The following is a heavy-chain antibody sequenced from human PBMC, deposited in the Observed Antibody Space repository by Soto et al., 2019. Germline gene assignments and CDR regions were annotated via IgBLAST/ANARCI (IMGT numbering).Heavy chain of an antibody. CDR1: GFTFSSYS. J-gene: IGHJ4*02. CDR3: ARMTCYYDSSGYCSN. V-gene: IGHV3-48*02. D-gene: IGHD3-22*01. Sequence: GGSLRLSCAASGFTFSSYSMNWVRQAPGKGLEWVSYISSSSSTIYYADSVKGRFTISRDNAKNSLYLQMNSLRDEDTAVYYCARMTCYYDSSGYCSNWGQGTLVTVSS. CDR2: ISSSSSTI.